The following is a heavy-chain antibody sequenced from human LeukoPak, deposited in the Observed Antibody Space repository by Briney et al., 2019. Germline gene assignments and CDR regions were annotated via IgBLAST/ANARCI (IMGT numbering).Heavy chain of an antibody. CDR1: GGSMSSYY. J-gene: IGHJ4*02. Sequence: SETLSLTCTVSGGSMSSYYWSWIRQPPGKGLEWIGYIYDSGSTNHNPSLKSRVTISVDTSKNQFSLKLSSVTAADTAVYYCARTTVTVSHFDYWGQGTLVTVSS. V-gene: IGHV4-59*08. CDR2: IYDSGST. D-gene: IGHD4-17*01. CDR3: ARTTVTVSHFDY.